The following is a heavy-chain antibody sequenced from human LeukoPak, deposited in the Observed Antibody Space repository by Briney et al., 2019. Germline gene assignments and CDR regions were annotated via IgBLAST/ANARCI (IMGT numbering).Heavy chain of an antibody. CDR2: IGGSGDST. V-gene: IGHV3-23*01. Sequence: PGGSLRLSCAAFGFTFSSYEMNWVRQAPGKGLEWVSAIGGSGDSTYYAVSVKGRFTISRDNSKNTLYLQMNSLRAEDTAVYYCAKDGAWLRFDDWGQGILVTVSS. CDR1: GFTFSSYE. D-gene: IGHD5-12*01. J-gene: IGHJ4*02. CDR3: AKDGAWLRFDD.